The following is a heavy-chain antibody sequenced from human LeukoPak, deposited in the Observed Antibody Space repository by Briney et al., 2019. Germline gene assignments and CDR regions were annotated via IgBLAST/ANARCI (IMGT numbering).Heavy chain of an antibody. CDR3: TPVMVEDRGF. D-gene: IGHD2-21*01. Sequence: GGSLRLSCAASGFIFNKAWMNWVRQAPGKGPEWVGRIKSNNDGGTTDYASPVEGRFSISRDDSKNTIYLQMNRLIIDDTAIYYCTPVMVEDRGFWGQGTLVTVSS. J-gene: IGHJ4*02. CDR2: IKSNNDGGTT. V-gene: IGHV3-15*01. CDR1: GFIFNKAW.